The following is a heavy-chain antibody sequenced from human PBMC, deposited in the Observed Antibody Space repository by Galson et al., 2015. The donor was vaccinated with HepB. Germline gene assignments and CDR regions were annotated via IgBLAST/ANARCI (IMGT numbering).Heavy chain of an antibody. Sequence: SLRLSCAASGFTFSSYGMHWVRQAPGKGLEWVAVISYDGSNKYYADSVKGRFTISRDNSKNTLYLQMNSLRAEDTAVYYCASNLRSYYDILSYGMDVWGQGTTVTVSS. CDR3: ASNLRSYYDILSYGMDV. D-gene: IGHD3-9*01. CDR1: GFTFSSYG. CDR2: ISYDGSNK. J-gene: IGHJ6*02. V-gene: IGHV3-30*19.